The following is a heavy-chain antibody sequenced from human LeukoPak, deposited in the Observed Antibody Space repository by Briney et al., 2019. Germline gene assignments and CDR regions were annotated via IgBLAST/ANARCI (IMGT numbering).Heavy chain of an antibody. CDR1: GFTVSSNY. Sequence: PGGSLRLSCAASGFTVSSNYMSWVRQAPGKGLEWVSVIYSGGSTYYADSVKGRFTISRDNAKNSLYLQMNSLRAEDTAVYYCAREWTYYYDSSGYSDYWGQGTLVTVSS. CDR2: IYSGGST. V-gene: IGHV3-53*01. J-gene: IGHJ4*02. D-gene: IGHD3-22*01. CDR3: AREWTYYYDSSGYSDY.